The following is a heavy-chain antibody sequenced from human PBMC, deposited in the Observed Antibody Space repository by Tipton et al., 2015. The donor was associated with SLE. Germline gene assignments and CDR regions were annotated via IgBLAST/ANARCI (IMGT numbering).Heavy chain of an antibody. CDR3: ARDLNWGLGGFDY. Sequence: LRLPCTVSGDSINSGLYYWSWLRQPAGKGLEWIGRTSPSGSTNYNPSLRRRVAISIDTSKNHFSLRLTSVTAADTAIYYCARDLNWGLGGFDYWGQGALVTVSS. V-gene: IGHV4-61*02. D-gene: IGHD7-27*01. J-gene: IGHJ4*02. CDR1: GDSINSGLYY. CDR2: TSPSGST.